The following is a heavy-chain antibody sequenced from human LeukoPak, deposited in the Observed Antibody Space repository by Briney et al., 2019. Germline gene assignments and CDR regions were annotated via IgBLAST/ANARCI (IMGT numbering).Heavy chain of an antibody. CDR1: GFTFDDYT. J-gene: IGHJ4*02. CDR2: ISWDGGST. D-gene: IGHD7-27*01. CDR3: ARDLAWGAFDY. Sequence: GGSLRLSCAASGFTFDDYTMHWVRQAPGKGLEWVSLISWDGGSTYYADSVKGRFTISRDDSRNTLSLQMNSLRVEDTAVYYCARDLAWGAFDYWGQGILVAVSS. V-gene: IGHV3-43*01.